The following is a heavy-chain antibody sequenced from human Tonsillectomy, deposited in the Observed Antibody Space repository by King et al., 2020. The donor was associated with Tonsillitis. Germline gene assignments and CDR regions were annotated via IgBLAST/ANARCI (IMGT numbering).Heavy chain of an antibody. J-gene: IGHJ4*02. CDR1: GGSIRSYY. V-gene: IGHV4-59*01. CDR3: ARDRSLNTNGLQGFDY. CDR2: IYYSGNT. D-gene: IGHD2-8*01. Sequence: VQLQESGPGLVKPSETLSLTCTVSGGSIRSYYWSWIRQPPGKGLEWIAYIYYSGNTNYNPSLKSRVTISVDTSKNQFSLKLSSVTAADTAVYYCARDRSLNTNGLQGFDYWGQGTLVTVSS.